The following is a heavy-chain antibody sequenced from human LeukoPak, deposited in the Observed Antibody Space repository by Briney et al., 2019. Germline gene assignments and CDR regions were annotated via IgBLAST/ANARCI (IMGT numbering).Heavy chain of an antibody. V-gene: IGHV4-34*01. J-gene: IGHJ4*02. Sequence: SETLSLTCAVYGGSFSGYYWSWIRQPPGKGLEWIGEINHSGSTNYNPSLKSRVTISVDTSKNQFSLKLSSVTAADTAVYYCARHGRYCSSTSCYYFDYWGQGTLVTVSP. CDR2: INHSGST. CDR3: ARHGRYCSSTSCYYFDY. CDR1: GGSFSGYY. D-gene: IGHD2-2*01.